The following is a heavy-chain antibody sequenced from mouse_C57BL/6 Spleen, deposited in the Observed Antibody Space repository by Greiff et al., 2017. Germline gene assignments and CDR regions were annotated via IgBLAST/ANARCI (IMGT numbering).Heavy chain of an antibody. CDR3: ARRDYSNSDYYAMDY. D-gene: IGHD2-5*01. J-gene: IGHJ4*01. CDR2: IHPNSGST. Sequence: QVHVKQPGAELVKPGASVKLSCKASGYTFTSYWMHWVKQRPGQGLEWIGMIHPNSGSTNYNEKFKSKATLTVDKSSSTAYMQLSSLTSEDSAVYYCARRDYSNSDYYAMDYWGQGTSVTVSS. CDR1: GYTFTSYW. V-gene: IGHV1-64*01.